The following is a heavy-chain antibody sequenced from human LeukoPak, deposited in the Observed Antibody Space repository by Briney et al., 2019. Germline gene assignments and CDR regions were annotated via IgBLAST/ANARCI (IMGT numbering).Heavy chain of an antibody. D-gene: IGHD6-6*01. V-gene: IGHV1-69*13. CDR2: IIPIFGTA. J-gene: IGHJ4*02. Sequence: SVKVSCKVSGGTFSSYAISWVRQAPGQGLEWMEGIIPIFGTANYAQKFQGRVTITADESTSTAYMELSSLRSEDTAVYYCARDPAREFEYSCSLGIDYWGQGTLVTVSS. CDR3: ARDPAREFEYSCSLGIDY. CDR1: GGTFSSYA.